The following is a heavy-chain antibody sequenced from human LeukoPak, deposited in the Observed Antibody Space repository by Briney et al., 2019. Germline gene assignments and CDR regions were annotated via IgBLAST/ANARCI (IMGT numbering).Heavy chain of an antibody. CDR1: GGTFSSYA. V-gene: IGHV1-69*01. CDR3: ARDVTTVSNWFDP. Sequence: ASVKVSCKASGGTFSSYAISWVRQAPGQGLEWMGGIIPIFGTANYAQKFQGRVTITADESTITAYMELSSLRSEDTAVYYCARDVTTVSNWFDPWGQGTLVTVSS. D-gene: IGHD4-17*01. J-gene: IGHJ5*02. CDR2: IIPIFGTA.